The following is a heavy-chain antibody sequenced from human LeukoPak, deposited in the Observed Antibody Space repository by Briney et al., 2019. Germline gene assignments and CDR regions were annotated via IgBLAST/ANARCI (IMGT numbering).Heavy chain of an antibody. CDR1: GFTFSSYE. J-gene: IGHJ6*03. V-gene: IGHV3-7*01. CDR2: VNQGGTEK. CDR3: AREHYFYHMDG. Sequence: PGGSLRLSCAASGFTFSSYEMSWVRQAPGKGLEWVANVNQGGTEKYYVDSVKGRFTISRDNAENSLYLQMNSLRAEDTAVYYCAREHYFYHMDGWGKGTTVTVSS.